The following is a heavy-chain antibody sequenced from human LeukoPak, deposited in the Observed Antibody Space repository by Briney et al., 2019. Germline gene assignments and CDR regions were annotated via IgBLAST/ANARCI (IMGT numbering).Heavy chain of an antibody. V-gene: IGHV3-23*01. J-gene: IGHJ4*02. D-gene: IGHD6-6*01. CDR2: ISGRGDSI. CDR1: GFTFNTYA. Sequence: PGGSLRLSCAASGFTFNTYAMSWVRQAPGKGLEWASAISGRGDSIYYADSVKGRFTISRDNSKNTLYLQMNSLRADDTAVYYCLARYPSIGCYWGQGTLVTVSS. CDR3: LARYPSIGCY.